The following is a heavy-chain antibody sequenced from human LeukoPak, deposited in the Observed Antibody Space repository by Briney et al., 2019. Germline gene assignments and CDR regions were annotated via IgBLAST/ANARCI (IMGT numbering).Heavy chain of an antibody. J-gene: IGHJ5*02. D-gene: IGHD1-26*01. V-gene: IGHV4-4*08. CDR1: GASLSSYY. Sequence: PSETLSLTCTVSGASLSSYYWNWIRQPPGKGLEWIGYMYSSGSNNYNPSLKSRVTISVDTSKNQFSLRLSSVTAADTAVYYCARVPYSGSYYWVHWFDPWGQGTLVTVSS. CDR3: ARVPYSGSYYWVHWFDP. CDR2: MYSSGSN.